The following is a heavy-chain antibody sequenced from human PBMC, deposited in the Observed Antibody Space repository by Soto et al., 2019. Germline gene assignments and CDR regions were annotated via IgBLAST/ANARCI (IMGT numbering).Heavy chain of an antibody. CDR1: GGSISSYY. D-gene: IGHD2-2*01. Sequence: SETLSLTCTVSGGSISSYYWSWIRQPPGKGLEWIGYIYYSGSTNYNPSLKSRVTISVDTSKNQFSLKLSSVTAADTAVYYCARHRDIVVVPAATLDWFDPWGQGTLVTVSS. CDR2: IYYSGST. V-gene: IGHV4-59*08. J-gene: IGHJ5*02. CDR3: ARHRDIVVVPAATLDWFDP.